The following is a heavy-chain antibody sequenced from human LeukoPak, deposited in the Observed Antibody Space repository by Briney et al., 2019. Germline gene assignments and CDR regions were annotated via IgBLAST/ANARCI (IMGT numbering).Heavy chain of an antibody. CDR1: GGTFSGYA. J-gene: IGHJ4*02. CDR3: ASYSSGWYRRSFDY. D-gene: IGHD6-19*01. Sequence: ASVKVSCKASGGTFSGYAISWVRQAPGQGLEWMGGIIPIFGTANYAQKFQGRVTITADESTSTAYMELSSLRSEDTAVYYCASYSSGWYRRSFDYWGQGTLVTVSS. V-gene: IGHV1-69*13. CDR2: IIPIFGTA.